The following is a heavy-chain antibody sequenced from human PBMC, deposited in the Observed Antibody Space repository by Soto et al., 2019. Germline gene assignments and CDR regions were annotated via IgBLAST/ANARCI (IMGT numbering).Heavy chain of an antibody. D-gene: IGHD2-15*01. CDR2: IYYSGST. J-gene: IGHJ5*02. CDR3: ARDQGDCSGGSCDSGWFDP. V-gene: IGHV4-59*01. CDR1: GGSISSYY. Sequence: SETLSLTCTVSGGSISSYYWSWIRQPPGKGLEWIGYIYYSGSTNYNPSLKSRVTISVDTSKNQYSLKLSSVTAAGTAVYYCARDQGDCSGGSCDSGWFDPWGQGTLVTVSS.